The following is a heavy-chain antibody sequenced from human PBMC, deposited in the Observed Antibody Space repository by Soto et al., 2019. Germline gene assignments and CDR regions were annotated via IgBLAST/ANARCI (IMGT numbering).Heavy chain of an antibody. J-gene: IGHJ5*02. CDR1: GVSISSGGYF. Sequence: QVQLQESGPGLVKPSQTLSLTCTFSGVSISSGGYFCSWIRQHPGKGLEWMGYIYYSGSTNDNPSLKSLVTISVDTSKNQCSLKLTSVTAADTAVYYCATSVFPWGQGTLVTVSS. D-gene: IGHD1-1*01. CDR3: ATSVFP. CDR2: IYYSGST. V-gene: IGHV4-31*01.